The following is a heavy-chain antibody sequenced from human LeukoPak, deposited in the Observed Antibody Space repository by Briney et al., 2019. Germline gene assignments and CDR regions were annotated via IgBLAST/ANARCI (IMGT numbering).Heavy chain of an antibody. Sequence: SGGSLRLSCAASGFTFSSYAMSWVRQAPGKGLERVSAISGSGGSTYYADSVKGRFTISRDNSKNTLYLQMNSLRAEDTAVYYCAKDRYDYVWGSYRSLDAFDIWGQGTMVTVSS. CDR1: GFTFSSYA. CDR2: ISGSGGST. CDR3: AKDRYDYVWGSYRSLDAFDI. J-gene: IGHJ3*02. V-gene: IGHV3-23*01. D-gene: IGHD3-16*02.